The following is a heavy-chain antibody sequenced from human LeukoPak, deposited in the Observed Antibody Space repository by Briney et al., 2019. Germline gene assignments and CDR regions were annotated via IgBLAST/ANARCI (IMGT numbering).Heavy chain of an antibody. CDR1: GGTFSSYA. V-gene: IGHV1-69*13. J-gene: IGHJ4*02. D-gene: IGHD3-10*01. CDR3: ARRAPPARHYYGSGSYYQN. CDR2: IIPIFGTA. Sequence: SVKVSCKASGGTFSSYAISWVRQAPGQGLEWMGGIIPIFGTANYAQKFQGRVTITADESTSTAYMELSSLRSADTAVYYCARRAPPARHYYGSGSYYQNWGQGTLVTVSS.